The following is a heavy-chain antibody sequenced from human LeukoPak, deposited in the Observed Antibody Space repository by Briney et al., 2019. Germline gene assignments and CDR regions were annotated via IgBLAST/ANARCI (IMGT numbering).Heavy chain of an antibody. V-gene: IGHV4-34*01. CDR2: IKHSGST. Sequence: SETLSLTCAVYGGSFRGYYWSWIRQPPGKGLEWIGEIKHSGSTNYNPPLKSRVTIPVDTTKIQFSLKLSSGTAADTAVYYCAAMTTVTTYLDPWGQGTLVTVSS. D-gene: IGHD4-4*01. J-gene: IGHJ5*02. CDR3: AAMTTVTTYLDP. CDR1: GGSFRGYY.